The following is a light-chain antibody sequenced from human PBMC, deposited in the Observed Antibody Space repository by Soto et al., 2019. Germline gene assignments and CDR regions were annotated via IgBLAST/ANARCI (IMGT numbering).Light chain of an antibody. CDR1: QTISSW. V-gene: IGKV1-5*03. CDR3: QQLNSYPRT. CDR2: KAS. J-gene: IGKJ4*01. Sequence: DIPMTQSPPPLSGSVGDRVTISWGASQTISSWLAWYQQKPGKAPKLLIYKASTLKSGVPSRFSGSGSGTEFTLTISSLQPDDFATYYCQQLNSYPRTFGGGTKVDIK.